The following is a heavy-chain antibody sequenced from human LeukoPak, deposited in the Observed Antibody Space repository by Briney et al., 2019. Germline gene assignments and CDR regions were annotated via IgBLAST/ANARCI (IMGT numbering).Heavy chain of an antibody. D-gene: IGHD3-22*01. J-gene: IGHJ4*02. CDR3: ARVGYYYDSSGYLYE. CDR1: GGTFSSYA. Sequence: SVKVSCKASGGTFSSYAISWVRQAPGQGLECMGRIIPIFGTANYAQKFQGRVTITTDESTSTAYMELSSLRSEDTAVYYCARVGYYYDSSGYLYEWGQGTLVTVSS. V-gene: IGHV1-69*05. CDR2: IIPIFGTA.